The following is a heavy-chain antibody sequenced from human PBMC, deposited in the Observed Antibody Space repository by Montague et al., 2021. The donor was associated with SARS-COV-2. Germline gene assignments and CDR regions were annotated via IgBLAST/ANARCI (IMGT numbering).Heavy chain of an antibody. V-gene: IGHV3-33*01. D-gene: IGHD3-10*01. CDR3: ARDPSCCSRFGEFGY. Sequence: SLRLSCAASGFTFSSYGMHWVRQAPGKGLEWVAVIWYDGSNKYYADSVKGRFTISRDNSKNTLYLRMNSLRAEDTAVYYCARDPSCCSRFGEFGYWGQGTLVTVSS. CDR2: IWYDGSNK. J-gene: IGHJ4*02. CDR1: GFTFSSYG.